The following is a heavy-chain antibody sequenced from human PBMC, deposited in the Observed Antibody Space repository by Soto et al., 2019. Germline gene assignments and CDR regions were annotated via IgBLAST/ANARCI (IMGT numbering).Heavy chain of an antibody. CDR1: GGTFSSYT. D-gene: IGHD1-20*01. CDR2: IIPIFGSA. CDR3: ARAPVTGIRPYYYYGMDV. Sequence: QGQLVQSGAEVKKPGSSVKVSCKASGGTFSSYTISWVRQAPGQGLEWMGGIIPIFGSANYAQKFKGRVKINANNSTTTAYMEVSSLRAEDTAVYYCARAPVTGIRPYYYYGMDVWGQGTTVTVSS. V-gene: IGHV1-69*06. J-gene: IGHJ6*02.